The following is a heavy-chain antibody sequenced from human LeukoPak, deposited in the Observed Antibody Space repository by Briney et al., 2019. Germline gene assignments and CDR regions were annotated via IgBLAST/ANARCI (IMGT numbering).Heavy chain of an antibody. V-gene: IGHV4-4*09. CDR3: ARLSLLYFDY. D-gene: IGHD2/OR15-2a*01. J-gene: IGHJ4*02. CDR1: GGSISSYY. CDR2: IYTSGST. Sequence: SQTLSLTCTVSGGSISSYYWSWIRQPPGKGLEWIGYIYTSGSTNYNPSLKSRVTISVDTSKNQFSLKLSSVTAADTAVYYCARLSLLYFDYWGQGTLVTVSS.